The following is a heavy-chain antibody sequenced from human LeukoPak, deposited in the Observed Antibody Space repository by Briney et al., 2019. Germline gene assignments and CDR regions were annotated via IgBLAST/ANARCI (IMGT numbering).Heavy chain of an antibody. Sequence: GASVKVPCKASGCTFTGYYMHWVRQAPGQGLEWMGWINPNSGGTNYAQKFQGRVTMTRDTSISTAYMELSRLRSDDTAVYYCARRRGAEYFQHWGQGTLVTVSS. CDR1: GCTFTGYY. D-gene: IGHD3-10*01. CDR2: INPNSGGT. J-gene: IGHJ1*01. V-gene: IGHV1-2*02. CDR3: ARRRGAEYFQH.